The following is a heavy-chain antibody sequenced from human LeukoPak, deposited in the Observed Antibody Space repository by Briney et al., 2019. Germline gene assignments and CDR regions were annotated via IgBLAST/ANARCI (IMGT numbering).Heavy chain of an antibody. CDR3: ARSPGAFDY. CDR1: GDSISSSY. Sequence: PSETLSLTCTVSGDSISSSYWSWIRQPPGKGLEWIGYIYFTGITNYNPSLRSRVTMSLDTSKNQFSLKLNSVTAADTAVYYCARSPGAFDYWGQGALVTVSS. D-gene: IGHD2-2*01. V-gene: IGHV4-59*01. CDR2: IYFTGIT. J-gene: IGHJ4*02.